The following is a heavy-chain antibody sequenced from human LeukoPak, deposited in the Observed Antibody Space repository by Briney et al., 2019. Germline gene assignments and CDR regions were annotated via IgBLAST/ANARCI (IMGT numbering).Heavy chain of an antibody. D-gene: IGHD6-19*01. J-gene: IGHJ4*02. CDR1: GFTFSSYW. CDR2: IKQDGSEK. Sequence: GGSLRLSCAASGFTFSSYWVSWVRQAPGKGLEWVANIKQDGSEKYYVDSVKGRFTISRDNAKNSLYLQMNSLRAEDTAVYYCARDVSSGWYGDDYWGQGTLVTVSS. V-gene: IGHV3-7*03. CDR3: ARDVSSGWYGDDY.